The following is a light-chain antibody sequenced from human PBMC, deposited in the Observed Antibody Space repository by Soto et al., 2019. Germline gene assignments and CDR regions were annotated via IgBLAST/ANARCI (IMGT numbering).Light chain of an antibody. CDR3: QQSYSTPYT. J-gene: IGKJ2*01. CDR1: QRITTY. CDR2: TAA. Sequence: IHMTQSPSSLSASVGDRVTITCRASQRITTYLNWYQQKPGKAPKLLIYTAATLQGGVPSRFSGSGSGTDFTLTITTLQPEDFATYFCQQSYSTPYTFGQGTKLEI. V-gene: IGKV1-39*01.